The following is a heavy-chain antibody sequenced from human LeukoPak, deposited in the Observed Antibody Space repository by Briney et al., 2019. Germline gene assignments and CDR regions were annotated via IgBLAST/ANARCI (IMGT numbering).Heavy chain of an antibody. CDR2: VNPSSGST. V-gene: IGHV1-46*01. CDR3: ARAVGPRGGNWFDP. Sequence: ASVKVSCKASGYTFTSYFMHWVRQAPGQGLEWMGVVNPSSGSTTHSQKFQGRVTMTRDTSTSTVYMDLSSLRSEDTALYYCARAVGPRGGNWFDPWGQGTLVTVSS. D-gene: IGHD1-26*01. CDR1: GYTFTSYF. J-gene: IGHJ5*02.